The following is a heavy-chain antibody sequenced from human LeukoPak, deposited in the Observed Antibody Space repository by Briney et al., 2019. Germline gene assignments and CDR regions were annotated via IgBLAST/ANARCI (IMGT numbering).Heavy chain of an antibody. V-gene: IGHV4-59*04. D-gene: IGHD2-21*01. J-gene: IGHJ4*02. CDR3: ARRAAIENYFDY. CDR1: GGSISSYY. Sequence: SETLSLTCTVSGGSISSYYWSWIRQPPGKGLEWIGHFYYSGSSYYNPSLKSRVTMSVDTSKNQFSLKLISVTAVDTAVYYCARRAAIENYFDYWGQGTLVTVSS. CDR2: FYYSGSS.